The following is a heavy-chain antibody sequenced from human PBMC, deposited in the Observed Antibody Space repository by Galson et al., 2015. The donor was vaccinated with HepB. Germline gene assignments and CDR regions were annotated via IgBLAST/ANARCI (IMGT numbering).Heavy chain of an antibody. CDR2: IYYSGST. Sequence: SETLSLTCTVSGGSISSYYWSWIRQPPGKGLEWIGYIYYSGSTNYNPSLKSRVTISVDTSKNQFSLKLSSVTAADTAVYYCARMAPRGSGKNNWFDPWGQGTLVTVSS. V-gene: IGHV4-59*01. D-gene: IGHD3-10*01. CDR3: ARMAPRGSGKNNWFDP. J-gene: IGHJ5*02. CDR1: GGSISSYY.